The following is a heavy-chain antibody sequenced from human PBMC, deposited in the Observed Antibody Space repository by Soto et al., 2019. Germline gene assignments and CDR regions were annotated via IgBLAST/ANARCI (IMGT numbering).Heavy chain of an antibody. CDR2: IYYSGST. D-gene: IGHD6-19*01. V-gene: IGHV4-31*11. J-gene: IGHJ3*02. CDR3: ARIKFGSGWYGDAFDI. Sequence: PSETLSLTCDVSGGSISSGGYYWSWIRQHPGKGLEWIGYIYYSGSTYYNPSLKSRVTISVDTSKNQFSLKLSSVTAADTAVYYCARIKFGSGWYGDAFDIWGQGTMVTVSS. CDR1: GGSISSGGYY.